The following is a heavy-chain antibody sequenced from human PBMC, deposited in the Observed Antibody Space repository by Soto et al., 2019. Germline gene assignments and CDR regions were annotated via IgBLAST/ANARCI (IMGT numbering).Heavy chain of an antibody. Sequence: SETLSLTCTVSGGSISPYYWGWFRQPPGKGLEWMGYIYYAGSTSYYPSLKGRVTISLDTSKSQVSLNLTSVTAADTAVYYCARLGGYYQAFDTWGQGTLVIVSS. J-gene: IGHJ4*02. CDR1: GGSISPYY. CDR3: ARLGGYYQAFDT. V-gene: IGHV4-59*08. CDR2: IYYAGST. D-gene: IGHD3-22*01.